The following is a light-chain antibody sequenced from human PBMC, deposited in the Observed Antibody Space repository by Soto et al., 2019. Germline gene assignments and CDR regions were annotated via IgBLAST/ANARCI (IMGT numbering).Light chain of an antibody. CDR3: QQYNSSPLT. J-gene: IGKJ4*01. V-gene: IGKV1-5*01. CDR2: GAS. CDR1: QTVSSW. Sequence: DIQITQSPSILSCSWGDRVTVTCRASQTVSSWLAWYQQKPGKAPKLMIYGASSLESGVPSRFSGSGSGTEFTLTIRSLQPDDFATYYCQQYNSSPLTFGGGTKVDI.